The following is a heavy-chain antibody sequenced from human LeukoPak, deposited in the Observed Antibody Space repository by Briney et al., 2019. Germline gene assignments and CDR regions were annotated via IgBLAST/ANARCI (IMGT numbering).Heavy chain of an antibody. D-gene: IGHD1-1*01. J-gene: IGHJ5*02. Sequence: SETLSLTCTVSGGSISSYYWSWIRQPPGKGLEWIGYISYSGSTNFNPSLKSWVTISVDTSKNQFSLKLSSVTAADTAVYYCAREGTAGTNLNWFDPWGQGTLVTVSS. CDR3: AREGTAGTNLNWFDP. CDR2: ISYSGST. CDR1: GGSISSYY. V-gene: IGHV4-59*01.